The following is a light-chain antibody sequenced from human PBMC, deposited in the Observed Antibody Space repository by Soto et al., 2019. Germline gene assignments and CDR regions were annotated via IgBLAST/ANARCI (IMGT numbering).Light chain of an antibody. J-gene: IGKJ1*01. Sequence: DIQMTQSPSSLSASVGDTVTITCRASQSMNRYLNWYQQRPGKAPKLLIYAASTLESGVQSRFRGTESGTDFTLIITSLQPEDFATYYCQQSYSTPWTFGQGTKVEIK. V-gene: IGKV1-39*01. CDR3: QQSYSTPWT. CDR1: QSMNRY. CDR2: AAS.